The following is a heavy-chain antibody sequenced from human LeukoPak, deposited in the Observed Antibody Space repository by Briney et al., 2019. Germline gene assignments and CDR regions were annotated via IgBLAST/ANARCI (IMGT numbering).Heavy chain of an antibody. CDR3: ARVILRITIFGVVIKKPNWFDP. D-gene: IGHD3-3*01. CDR2: INPSGGST. Sequence: ASVKVSCKASGYTFTSYYMHWVRQAPGQGLEWMGIINPSGGSTSYAQKFQGRVTMTRDTSTSTVYMELSSLRSEDTAVYYCARVILRITIFGVVIKKPNWFDPWGQGTLVTVSS. CDR1: GYTFTSYY. J-gene: IGHJ5*02. V-gene: IGHV1-46*01.